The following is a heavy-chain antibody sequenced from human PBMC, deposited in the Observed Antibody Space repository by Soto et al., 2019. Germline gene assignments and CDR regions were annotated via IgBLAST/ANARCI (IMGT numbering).Heavy chain of an antibody. Sequence: SETLSLTCNVSGGFINNYYWSWIRQPPGKGLEWIGYIYYSGSTNYNPSLKSRVTISIDTSKTQFSLKLTSVTAADTAVYYCARGRAAAGPVINDYWGQGTLVTVSS. D-gene: IGHD6-13*01. CDR1: GGFINNYY. V-gene: IGHV4-59*01. CDR3: ARGRAAAGPVINDY. J-gene: IGHJ4*02. CDR2: IYYSGST.